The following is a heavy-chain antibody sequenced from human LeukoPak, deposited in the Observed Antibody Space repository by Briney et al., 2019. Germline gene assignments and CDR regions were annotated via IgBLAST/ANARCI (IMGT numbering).Heavy chain of an antibody. V-gene: IGHV4-39*07. CDR2: IYYSGST. D-gene: IGHD3-22*01. Sequence: SETLSLTCTVSGGSISSSSYYWGWIRQPPGKGLEWIGSIYYSGSTYYNPSLKSRVTISVDTSKNQFSLKLSSVTAADTAVYYCASMETYYHDNSGHYYFDYWGRGTLVTVSS. J-gene: IGHJ4*02. CDR3: ASMETYYHDNSGHYYFDY. CDR1: GGSISSSSYY.